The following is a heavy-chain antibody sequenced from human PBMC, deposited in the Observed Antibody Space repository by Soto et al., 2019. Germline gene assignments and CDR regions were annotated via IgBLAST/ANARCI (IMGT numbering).Heavy chain of an antibody. J-gene: IGHJ4*02. CDR3: XXXXXXYXXFDY. Sequence: EVQLVESGGGLVQPGRSLRLSCAASGFTFDDYAMHWVRQAPGKGLEWVSHISWNSGSIGYADSVKGRFTISRDNAKNSLYLQMNSLXXXXTAXXXXXXXXXXYXXFDYWGQGTLVTVSS. CDR2: ISWNSGSI. V-gene: IGHV3-9*01. CDR1: GFTFDDYA.